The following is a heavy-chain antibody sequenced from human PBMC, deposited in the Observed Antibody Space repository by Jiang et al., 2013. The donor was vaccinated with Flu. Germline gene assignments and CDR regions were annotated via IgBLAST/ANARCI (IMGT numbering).Heavy chain of an antibody. D-gene: IGHD2-15*01. V-gene: IGHV2-5*02. J-gene: IGHJ4*02. CDR2: IYWDDDE. CDR3: AHITRYCYGGRCYGGFDC. Sequence: KPTQTLTLTCTFSGFSLTTTGAGVGWIRQPPGKALEWLALIYWDDDERYSPSLRSRLTITKDTSKNQVVLTVTNMDPVDTATYYCAHITRYCYGGRCYGGFDCWGPGNPGHRLL. CDR1: GFSLTTTGAG.